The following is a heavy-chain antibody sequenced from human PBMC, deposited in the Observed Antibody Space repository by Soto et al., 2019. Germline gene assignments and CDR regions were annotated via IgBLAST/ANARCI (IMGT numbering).Heavy chain of an antibody. J-gene: IGHJ2*01. V-gene: IGHV4-4*09. D-gene: IGHD5-12*01. CDR3: ARDADGYNGEWYFDL. Sequence: SETLSLTCTVSGGSISSYYWSWIRQPPGKGLEWIGYIYLSGTPYYNPSLKSRVSISADTSKNLFSLKMTSVTAADTALYYCARDADGYNGEWYFDLWGRGTLVTVSS. CDR1: GGSISSYY. CDR2: IYLSGTP.